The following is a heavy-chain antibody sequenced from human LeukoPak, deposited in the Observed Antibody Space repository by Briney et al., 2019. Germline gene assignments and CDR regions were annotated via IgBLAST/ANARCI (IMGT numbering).Heavy chain of an antibody. D-gene: IGHD6-19*01. V-gene: IGHV1-18*01. CDR1: GYTFSNYG. CDR3: AFSVAGYYYFDY. Sequence: ASVKVSCKASGYTFSNYGISWVRQAPGQGLEWMGWTSAYNVNTNYAQKLQGRVTMTTDTSTSTTYMELRSLRPDDTAVYYCAFSVAGYYYFDYWGQGTLVTVSS. J-gene: IGHJ4*02. CDR2: TSAYNVNT.